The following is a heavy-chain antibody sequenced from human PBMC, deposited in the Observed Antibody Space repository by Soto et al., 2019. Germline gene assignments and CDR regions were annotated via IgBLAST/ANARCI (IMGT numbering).Heavy chain of an antibody. CDR3: VKGSVVARQELDY. CDR1: EFTFSNFG. CDR2: ISADGSDK. J-gene: IGHJ4*02. Sequence: VQLVESGGGVVQPGRSLRLSCAASEFTFSNFGMHWVRQAPGKGLEWVAAISADGSDKYFSGSVKGRFTISRDNSKNTLFLQMNSLRVEDTAVYYCVKGSVVARQELDYWGQGTLVTVSS. V-gene: IGHV3-30*18. D-gene: IGHD3-3*01.